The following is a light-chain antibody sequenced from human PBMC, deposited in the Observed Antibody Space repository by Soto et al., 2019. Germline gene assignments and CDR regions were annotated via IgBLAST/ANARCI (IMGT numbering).Light chain of an antibody. V-gene: IGLV4-69*01. Sequence: QPVLTQSPSASASLGASVKLTCNLSSGHSSYAIAWHQQQPEKGPRYLMKLNSDGSHSKGDGIPDRFSGSSSGAERYLTISSLQSEDEADYYCQTWGTGPLVFGGGTKLTVL. CDR3: QTWGTGPLV. CDR2: LNSDGSH. J-gene: IGLJ2*01. CDR1: SGHSSYA.